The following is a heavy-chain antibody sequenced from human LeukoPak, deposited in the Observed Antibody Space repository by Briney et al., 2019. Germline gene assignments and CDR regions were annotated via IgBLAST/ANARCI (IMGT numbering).Heavy chain of an antibody. V-gene: IGHV4-34*01. J-gene: IGHJ4*02. Sequence: SETLSLTCAVYGGSFSGYYWSCIRQPPGKGLEWIGEINHSGSTNYNPSLKSRVTISVDTSKNQFSLKLSSVTAADTAVYYCARESGDYDFWSGYYRGAFDYWGQGTLVTVSS. CDR2: INHSGST. CDR3: ARESGDYDFWSGYYRGAFDY. CDR1: GGSFSGYY. D-gene: IGHD3-3*01.